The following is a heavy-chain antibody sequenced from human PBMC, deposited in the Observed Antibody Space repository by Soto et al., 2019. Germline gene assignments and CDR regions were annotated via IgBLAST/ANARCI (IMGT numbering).Heavy chain of an antibody. V-gene: IGHV4-4*02. CDR2: IYHSGST. J-gene: IGHJ4*02. CDR1: SGSISSSNW. CDR3: ARGIVREDTAMVAFDY. D-gene: IGHD5-18*01. Sequence: SETLSLTCAVSSGSISSSNWWSWVRQPPGKGLEWIGEIYHSGSTNYNPSLKSRVTISVDKSKNQFSLKLSSVTAADTAVYYCARGIVREDTAMVAFDYWGQGTLVTVSS.